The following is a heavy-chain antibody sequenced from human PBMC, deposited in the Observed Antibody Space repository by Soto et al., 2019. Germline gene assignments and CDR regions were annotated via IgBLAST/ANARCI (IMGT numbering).Heavy chain of an antibody. CDR2: ISYDGSNK. D-gene: IGHD3-3*01. Sequence: GGSLRLACAASGFTFSSYGMHWVRQAPGKGLEWVAVISYDGSNKYYADSVKGRFTISRDNSKNTLYLQMNSLRAEDTAVYYCAKDREAYYDFWSGYHDFDYWGQGTLVTVSS. V-gene: IGHV3-30*18. CDR3: AKDREAYYDFWSGYHDFDY. J-gene: IGHJ4*02. CDR1: GFTFSSYG.